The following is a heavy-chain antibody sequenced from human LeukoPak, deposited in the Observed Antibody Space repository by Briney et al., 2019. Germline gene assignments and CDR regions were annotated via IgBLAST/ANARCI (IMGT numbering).Heavy chain of an antibody. J-gene: IGHJ5*02. Sequence: SETLSLTCTVSGGSISSYYWSWIRQPPGKVLEWIGYIYTSGSTNYNPSLKSRVTISVDTSKSQFSLKLSSVTAADTAVYYFTRATAYDISRMGGWFDPWGQGTLVTVSS. CDR1: GGSISSYY. CDR2: IYTSGST. D-gene: IGHD3-9*01. CDR3: TRATAYDISRMGGWFDP. V-gene: IGHV4-4*09.